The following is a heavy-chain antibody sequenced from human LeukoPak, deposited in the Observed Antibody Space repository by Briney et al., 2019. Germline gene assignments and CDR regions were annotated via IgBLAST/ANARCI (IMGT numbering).Heavy chain of an antibody. Sequence: ASVKVSCKASGYTFIAYHMHWVRQAPGQGLEWMGRIHPSSGATNYAQRFQGGVTMTRDTSISTAYMELSRLRSDDTAVYYCARSYCSGGSCYLGYWGQGTLVTVSS. D-gene: IGHD2-15*01. CDR2: IHPSSGAT. V-gene: IGHV1-2*06. CDR3: ARSYCSGGSCYLGY. CDR1: GYTFIAYH. J-gene: IGHJ4*02.